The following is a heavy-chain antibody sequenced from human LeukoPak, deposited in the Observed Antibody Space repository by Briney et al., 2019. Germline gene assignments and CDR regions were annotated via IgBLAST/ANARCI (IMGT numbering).Heavy chain of an antibody. Sequence: SQTLSLTCTVSGGSISSGGYYWSWIRQHPGKGLEWLGYIYYSGSTYYNPSLKSRVTISVDTSKNQFSLKLSSVTAADTAVYYCARGGRAGDDFWSGYRINYYYGMDVWGQGTTVTVSS. J-gene: IGHJ6*02. CDR2: IYYSGST. CDR3: ARGGRAGDDFWSGYRINYYYGMDV. D-gene: IGHD3-3*01. V-gene: IGHV4-31*03. CDR1: GGSISSGGYY.